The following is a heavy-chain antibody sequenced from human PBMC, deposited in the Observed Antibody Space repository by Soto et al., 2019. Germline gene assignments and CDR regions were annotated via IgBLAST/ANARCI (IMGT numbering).Heavy chain of an antibody. CDR3: APLRGAEGNFDY. D-gene: IGHD1-26*01. V-gene: IGHV3-30*03. Sequence: QVQLVESGGGVVQPGRSLRLSCAASGFTFSSYGMHWVRQAPGKGLGWVAVISYDGSNKYYADSVKGRFTISRDNSKNTLYLQMNSLRAEDTAVYYCAPLRGAEGNFDYWGQGTLVTVSS. CDR1: GFTFSSYG. CDR2: ISYDGSNK. J-gene: IGHJ4*02.